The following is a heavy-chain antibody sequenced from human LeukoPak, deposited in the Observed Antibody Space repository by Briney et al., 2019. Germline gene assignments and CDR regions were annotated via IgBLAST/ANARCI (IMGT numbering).Heavy chain of an antibody. Sequence: PGGSLRLSCAASGFTFSSYNMNWVRQAPGKGLEWVSYISSSDTSNTIYYADSVKGRFTISRDNAKNSLYLQMNSLRAEDTAVYYCGRGSSNGYLVWYYDLWGRGTLVTVSS. D-gene: IGHD3-22*01. CDR2: ISSSDTSNTI. CDR1: GFTFSSYN. CDR3: GRGSSNGYLVWYYDL. V-gene: IGHV3-48*04. J-gene: IGHJ2*01.